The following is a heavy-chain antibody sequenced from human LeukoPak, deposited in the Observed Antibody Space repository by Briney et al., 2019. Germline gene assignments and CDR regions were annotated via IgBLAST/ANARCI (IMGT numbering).Heavy chain of an antibody. D-gene: IGHD1-26*01. Sequence: KSSQTLSLTCTVSGGSISSYYWSWIRQPPGKGLEWIGYIYYSGSTNYNPSLKSRVTISVDTSKNQFSLKLSSVTAADTAVYYCARSASGLDGMDVWGQGTTVTVSS. CDR2: IYYSGST. J-gene: IGHJ6*02. CDR1: GGSISSYY. V-gene: IGHV4-59*01. CDR3: ARSASGLDGMDV.